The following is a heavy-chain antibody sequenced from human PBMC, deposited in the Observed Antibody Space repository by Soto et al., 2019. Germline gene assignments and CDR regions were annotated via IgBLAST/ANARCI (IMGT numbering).Heavy chain of an antibody. CDR3: ATHRSGRFLEWLPEAVSGY. V-gene: IGHV1-24*01. CDR2: FDPEDGET. J-gene: IGHJ4*02. Sequence: ASVKVSCKVSGYTLTDLSMQWVRQAPGKGLDWMGGFDPEDGETIYAQKFQGRVTMTEDTATDTAYMELSSLRSEDTAVYYCATHRSGRFLEWLPEAVSGYWVQGTLVTVSS. D-gene: IGHD3-3*01. CDR1: GYTLTDLS.